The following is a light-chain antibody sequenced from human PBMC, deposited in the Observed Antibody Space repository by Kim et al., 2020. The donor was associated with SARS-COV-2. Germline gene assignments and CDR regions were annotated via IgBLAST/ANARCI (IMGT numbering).Light chain of an antibody. Sequence: VSPGQRATTSCRASRTISSNLAWYQQKPGQTLRLVIYDASTRATGIPVRFSGSGSGTEFTLTISSLQSEDFAVYYCHQYSKWPPTFGQGTKVDIK. V-gene: IGKV3-15*01. J-gene: IGKJ1*01. CDR1: RTISSN. CDR3: HQYSKWPPT. CDR2: DAS.